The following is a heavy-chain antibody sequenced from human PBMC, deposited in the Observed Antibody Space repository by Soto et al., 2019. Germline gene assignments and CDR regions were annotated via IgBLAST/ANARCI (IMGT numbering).Heavy chain of an antibody. CDR2: IYSSGLT. V-gene: IGHV4-31*03. D-gene: IGHD3-9*01. Sequence: PSETLSLTCNVGGGSISSGGYYWSWIRQHPGKGLEWIGYIYSSGLTAYNPSLKSRVTISIDKSNKQFSLSLSSVTAADTAVYYCARGLERQQIFFSWGQGALVTVSS. CDR1: GGSISSGGYY. J-gene: IGHJ4*02. CDR3: ARGLERQQIFFS.